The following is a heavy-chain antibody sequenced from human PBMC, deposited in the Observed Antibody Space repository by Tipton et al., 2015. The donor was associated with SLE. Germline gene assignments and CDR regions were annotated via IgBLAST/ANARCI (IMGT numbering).Heavy chain of an antibody. CDR2: IYYSGST. V-gene: IGHV4-31*03. Sequence: TLSLTCTVSGGSISSGGYYWSWIRQHPGKGLEWIGYIYYSGSTNYNPSLKSRVTISVDTSNNQFSLKLSSVTAADTAVDYCARDVAARWAFDIWGQGTMVTVSS. J-gene: IGHJ3*02. CDR1: GGSISSGGYY. D-gene: IGHD4-23*01. CDR3: ARDVAARWAFDI.